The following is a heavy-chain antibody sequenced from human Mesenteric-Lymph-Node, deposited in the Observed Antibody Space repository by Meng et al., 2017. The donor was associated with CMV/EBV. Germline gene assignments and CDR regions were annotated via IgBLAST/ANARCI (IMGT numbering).Heavy chain of an antibody. CDR2: INHSGST. J-gene: IGHJ5*02. CDR3: ARGPRYYGSGSRGGFDP. V-gene: IGHV4-39*07. D-gene: IGHD3-10*01. Sequence: SETLSLTCTVSGGSISSSSYYWGWIRQPPGKGLEWIGEINHSGSTNYNPSLKSRVTISVDTSKNQFSLKLSSVTAADTAVYYCARGPRYYGSGSRGGFDPWGQGTLVTVSS. CDR1: GGSISSSSYY.